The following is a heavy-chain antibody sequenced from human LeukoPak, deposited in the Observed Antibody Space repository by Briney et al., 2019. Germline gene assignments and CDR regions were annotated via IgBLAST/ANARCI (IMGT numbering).Heavy chain of an antibody. CDR1: GDSVSSNSAA. Sequence: SQTLSLTCAISGDSVSSNSAAWNWIRQSPSRGLEWLGRTYYGSKWYNDYAVSVKSRITINPDTSKNQFSLQLNSVTPEDTAVYYCARTPIAVRLGDFDYWGQGTLVTVSS. CDR3: ARTPIAVRLGDFDY. V-gene: IGHV6-1*01. J-gene: IGHJ4*02. CDR2: TYYGSKWYN. D-gene: IGHD6-19*01.